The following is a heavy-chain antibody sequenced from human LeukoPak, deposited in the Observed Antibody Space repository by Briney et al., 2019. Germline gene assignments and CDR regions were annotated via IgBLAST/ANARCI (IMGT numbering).Heavy chain of an antibody. V-gene: IGHV4-34*01. Sequence: SETLSLTCAVYGGSFSGYYWSWIHQPPGKGLEWIGEINHSGSTNYNPSLKSRVTISVDTSKNQFSLKLSSVTAADTAVYYCARGGVRYFDWFSIRFDYWGQGTLVTVSS. CDR3: ARGGVRYFDWFSIRFDY. D-gene: IGHD3-9*01. CDR1: GGSFSGYY. CDR2: INHSGST. J-gene: IGHJ4*02.